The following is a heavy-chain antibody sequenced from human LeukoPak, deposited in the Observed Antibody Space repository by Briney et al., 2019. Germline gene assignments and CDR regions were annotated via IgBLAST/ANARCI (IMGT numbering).Heavy chain of an antibody. CDR2: IKQDGSEK. V-gene: IGHV3-7*01. J-gene: IGHJ4*02. CDR3: ARDQGYGPYFDY. D-gene: IGHD5-12*01. CDR1: GFTFSGYW. Sequence: PGGSLRLSCVASGFTFSGYWISWVRQAPGKGLEWVANIKQDGSEKYYVDSVKGRFTISRDNAKNSLFLQMNSLRAEDTAVYYCARDQGYGPYFDYWGQGTLVTVS.